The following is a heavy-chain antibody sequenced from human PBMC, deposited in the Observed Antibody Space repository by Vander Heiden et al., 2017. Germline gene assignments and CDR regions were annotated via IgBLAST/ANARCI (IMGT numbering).Heavy chain of an antibody. CDR2: SSRSSRYI. J-gene: IGHJ6*02. Sequence: EVQLVESGGGVVKPGGSRRLSCAASGFPCSSYSMHLVRQGPGKGREWFSSSSRSSRYIYDADSVKGRFTSSRDNAKNSLYLQMNSLRAEDTAVYYCARDPGDFWSGADYYYYGMDVWGQGTTVTVSS. V-gene: IGHV3-21*01. CDR1: GFPCSSYS. CDR3: ARDPGDFWSGADYYYYGMDV. D-gene: IGHD3-3*01.